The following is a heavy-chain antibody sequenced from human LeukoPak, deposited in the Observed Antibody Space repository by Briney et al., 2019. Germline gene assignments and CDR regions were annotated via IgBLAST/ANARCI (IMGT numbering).Heavy chain of an antibody. CDR3: ARAQVGAPTDF. J-gene: IGHJ4*02. CDR1: GFPLTYQA. D-gene: IGHD1-26*01. Sequence: WGAVRESLVGTGFPLTYQAMYWVRPAPGKGLVWVARVHGDGYSISYADSVRGRFTISRDNAKDTLYLHMNRLRPEDTAVYYCARAQVGAPTDFWGQGTLVTVSS. CDR2: VHGDGYSI. V-gene: IGHV3-74*01.